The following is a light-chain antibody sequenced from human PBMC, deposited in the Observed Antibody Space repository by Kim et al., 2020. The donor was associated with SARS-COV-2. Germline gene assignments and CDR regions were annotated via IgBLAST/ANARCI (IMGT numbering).Light chain of an antibody. J-gene: IGKJ4*01. V-gene: IGKV4-1*01. CDR3: QQYYGSPLT. CDR2: FAS. Sequence: RDTNTCKAIQPLLYNMDNKNYLAWYQQKPGQPPKVLIYFASTRESGVPDRFSGSGSGTEFTLTINGLQAEDVAVYYCQQYYGSPLTFGGGTKLEI. CDR1: QPLLYNMDNKNY.